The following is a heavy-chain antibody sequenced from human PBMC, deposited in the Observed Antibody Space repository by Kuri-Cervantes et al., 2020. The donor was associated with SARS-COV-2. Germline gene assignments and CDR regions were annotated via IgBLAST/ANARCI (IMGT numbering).Heavy chain of an antibody. D-gene: IGHD2-2*01. CDR1: GGTFSSYT. CDR3: ARAARRKYQLLLGD. Sequence: SVKVSCKASGGTFSSYTISWVRQAPGQGLEWMGGIIPIFGTANYAQKFQGRVTITADKSTSTAYMELSSLRSEDTAVYYCARAARRKYQLLLGDWGQGTLVTVSS. V-gene: IGHV1-69*06. J-gene: IGHJ4*02. CDR2: IIPIFGTA.